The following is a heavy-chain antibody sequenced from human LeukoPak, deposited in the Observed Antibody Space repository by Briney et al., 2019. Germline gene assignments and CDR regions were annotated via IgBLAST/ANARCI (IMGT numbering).Heavy chain of an antibody. J-gene: IGHJ6*04. CDR1: NGSFSGHY. CDR3: VRRKNLPSIQYYYYGMDV. Sequence: SETLSLTCAIYNGSFSGHYWTWIRQPPGKGLEWIGEIDHSGSTNSIPSLESRVTISVETSKNQFSLRLSSVTAADTAMYYCVRRKNLPSIQYYYYGMDVWGKGTTVTVSS. D-gene: IGHD2-21*01. CDR2: IDHSGST. V-gene: IGHV4-34*01.